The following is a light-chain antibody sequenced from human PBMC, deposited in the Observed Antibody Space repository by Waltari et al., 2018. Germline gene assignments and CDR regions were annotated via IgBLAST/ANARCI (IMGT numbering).Light chain of an antibody. CDR2: GKS. Sequence: SSELTQDPAVSVALGQAVRITCQGDSLRTYYASWYQQKPGQAPVLVIYGKSNRPRGLPDRFSGASSGNTASLTISGAQAEDEADYYCASRDSSGTHAVFGGGTKLTVL. J-gene: IGLJ2*01. CDR3: ASRDSSGTHAV. V-gene: IGLV3-19*01. CDR1: SLRTYY.